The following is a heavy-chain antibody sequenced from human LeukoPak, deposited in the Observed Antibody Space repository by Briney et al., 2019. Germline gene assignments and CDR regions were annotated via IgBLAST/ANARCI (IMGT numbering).Heavy chain of an antibody. V-gene: IGHV4-59*08. D-gene: IGHD6-19*01. CDR2: IYYSGST. CDR1: GGSISSYY. J-gene: IGHJ5*02. CDR3: ARRLSRYSSNWFDP. Sequence: SETLSPTCTVSGGSISSYYWSWIRQPPGKGLEWIGYIYYSGSTNYNPSLKSRVTISVDTSKNQFSLKLSSVTAADTAVYYCARRLSRYSSNWFDPWGQGTLVTVSS.